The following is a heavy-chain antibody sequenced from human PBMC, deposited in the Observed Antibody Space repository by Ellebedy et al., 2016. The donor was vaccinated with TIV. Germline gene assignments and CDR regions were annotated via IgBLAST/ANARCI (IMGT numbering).Heavy chain of an antibody. V-gene: IGHV4-4*02. CDR2: IYHSGDP. CDR1: GDSITSSHW. J-gene: IGHJ4*02. Sequence: MPSETLSLTCAVSGDSITSSHWWGWFRQPPGKGLEWIGEIYHSGDPNYSPSLRSRVTMSVDKSKNQFSLKVNSVIAAETAVDYCARGDGGHSSVPPHYFDYWGQGMLVTVSS. CDR3: ARGDGGHSSVPPHYFDY. D-gene: IGHD3-16*01.